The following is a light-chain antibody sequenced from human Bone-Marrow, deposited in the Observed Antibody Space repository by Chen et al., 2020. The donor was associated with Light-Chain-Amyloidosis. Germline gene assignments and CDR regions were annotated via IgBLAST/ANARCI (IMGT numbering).Light chain of an antibody. CDR3: QSADSSGTYEVI. CDR2: RDT. V-gene: IGLV3-25*03. J-gene: IGLJ2*01. CDR1: YVPTKY. Sequence: SYALTQPPSVFVSTVPTARLLCSGDYVPTKYAYWYQQKPGQAPVLVIHRDTERPSGISERFSGSSSGTTATLTISGVQAEDEADYHCQSADSSGTYEVIFGGGTKLTVL.